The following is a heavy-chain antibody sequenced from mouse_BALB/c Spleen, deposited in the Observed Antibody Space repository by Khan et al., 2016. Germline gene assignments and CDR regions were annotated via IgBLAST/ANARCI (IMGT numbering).Heavy chain of an antibody. V-gene: IGHV14-3*02. Sequence: VQLQQPGAELVKPGASVKLSCTASGFNIKDTYMHWVKQRPEQGLERIGRIDPANGNTKYDPNFQGKATITADTSSNTAYLQSSRLTSEDTAVYYCAGGEYGNYVLACWGQGKLVTVSA. CDR1: GFNIKDTY. CDR3: AGGEYGNYVLAC. D-gene: IGHD2-10*02. J-gene: IGHJ3*01. CDR2: IDPANGNT.